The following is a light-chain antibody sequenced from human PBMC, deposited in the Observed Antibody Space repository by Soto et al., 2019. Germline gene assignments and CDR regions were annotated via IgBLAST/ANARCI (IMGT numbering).Light chain of an antibody. CDR1: QSVSSN. V-gene: IGKV3-11*01. CDR2: GAF. Sequence: EIVMTQSPVTLSVSPGERVTLSCRASQSVSSNLAWYQQKPGQAPSLLIYGAFTRATGIPARFSGSGSGTDFTLTISSLEPEDFAVYYCQQRANWPVTFGQGTRLEI. CDR3: QQRANWPVT. J-gene: IGKJ5*01.